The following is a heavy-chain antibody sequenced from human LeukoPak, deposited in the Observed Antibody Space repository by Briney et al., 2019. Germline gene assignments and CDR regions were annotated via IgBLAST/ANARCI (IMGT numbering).Heavy chain of an antibody. D-gene: IGHD3-22*01. J-gene: IGHJ5*01. Sequence: ASVKVPCKASGYRFSDYYMHWVRQAPGQGLEWMGRINSNSGGTGFAEKFRGRVTMTRDTSISTAYMELSRLTSDDTAVYYCARAGGTYYYESSGYYYQNWFDSWGQGTLVTVSS. V-gene: IGHV1-2*06. CDR1: GYRFSDYY. CDR2: INSNSGGT. CDR3: ARAGGTYYYESSGYYYQNWFDS.